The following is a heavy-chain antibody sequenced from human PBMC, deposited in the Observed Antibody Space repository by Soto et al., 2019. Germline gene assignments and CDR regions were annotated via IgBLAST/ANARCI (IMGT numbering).Heavy chain of an antibody. CDR3: ARDLTSEWIQASRLSDWFDP. V-gene: IGHV1-46*01. J-gene: IGHJ5*02. CDR1: GYTFTNYY. CDR2: INPSGGST. D-gene: IGHD5-18*01. Sequence: QVQLVQSGAEVKKPGASVKVSCKASGYTFTNYYMHWVRQAPGQGLEWMGIINPSGGSTSYAQKFQGRLTMTRDTSSSTVYMELSSRRSDDTAVYFCARDLTSEWIQASRLSDWFDPWGQGTLVTVSS.